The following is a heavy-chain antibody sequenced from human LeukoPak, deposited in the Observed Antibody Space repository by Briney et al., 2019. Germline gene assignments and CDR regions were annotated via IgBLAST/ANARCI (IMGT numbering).Heavy chain of an antibody. V-gene: IGHV3-74*01. D-gene: IGHD2-2*01. Sequence: GGSLRLSCAASGFSFSSYWMHWVRQAPGKGLVWVSRISSDGSSTIYADSVRGRFTTSRDSSKNTLYLQMNSLRVDHTAVHYCARDVQGGYCSSARCYSDYWGQGTLVTVSS. CDR3: ARDVQGGYCSSARCYSDY. J-gene: IGHJ4*02. CDR1: GFSFSSYW. CDR2: ISSDGSST.